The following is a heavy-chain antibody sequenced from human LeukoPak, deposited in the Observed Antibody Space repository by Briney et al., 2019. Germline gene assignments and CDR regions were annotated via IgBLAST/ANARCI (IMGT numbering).Heavy chain of an antibody. CDR1: GGSISSGDYY. Sequence: SETLSLTCTVSGGSISSGDYYWSWIRQPPGKGLEWIGYIYYSGSTYYNPSLKSRVTISVDTSKSQFSLKLSSVTAADTAVYYCARIRSDYFDYWGQGTLVTVSS. V-gene: IGHV4-30-4*01. CDR2: IYYSGST. CDR3: ARIRSDYFDY. J-gene: IGHJ4*02. D-gene: IGHD4-17*01.